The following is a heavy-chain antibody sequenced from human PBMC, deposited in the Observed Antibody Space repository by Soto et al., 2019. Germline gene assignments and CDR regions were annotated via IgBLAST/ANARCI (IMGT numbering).Heavy chain of an antibody. CDR3: ARHRGYYDILTGYYTELNFDY. CDR2: IYYSGTT. Sequence: TSETLSLTCTVSGGSISSSSYYWGWIRQPPGKGLVWIGSIYYSGTTYYNPSLKSRVTISVDTSKNQFSLKLRSVTAADTALYYCARHRGYYDILTGYYTELNFDYWGQGTLVTVSS. D-gene: IGHD3-9*01. J-gene: IGHJ4*02. CDR1: GGSISSSSYY. V-gene: IGHV4-39*01.